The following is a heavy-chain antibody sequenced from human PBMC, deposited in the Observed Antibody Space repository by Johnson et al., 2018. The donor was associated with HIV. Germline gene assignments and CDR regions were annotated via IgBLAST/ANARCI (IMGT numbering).Heavy chain of an antibody. CDR1: GFTFSSYA. D-gene: IGHD6-19*01. CDR2: ISGSGGST. J-gene: IGHJ3*02. Sequence: VQLVESGGGLVQPGGSLRLSCAASGFTFSSYAMSWVRQAPGKGLEWVSAISGSGGSTYYADSVKGRFTISRDHSNKTLYLHMTSLRAEDTAVYYCAKGGAVAGTRDAFVTWGQGTMVTVAS. V-gene: IGHV3-23*04. CDR3: AKGGAVAGTRDAFVT.